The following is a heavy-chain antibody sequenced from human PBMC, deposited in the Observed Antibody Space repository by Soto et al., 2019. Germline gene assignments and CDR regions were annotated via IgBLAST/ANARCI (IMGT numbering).Heavy chain of an antibody. V-gene: IGHV3-11*01. CDR1: GFTFSDYY. J-gene: IGHJ4*02. D-gene: IGHD2-15*01. Sequence: QVQLVESGGGLVKPGGSLRLSCAASGFTFSDYYMTWIRQAPGKGLEWVSYISNSGGTIYYTDSVKGRFTISRDNAKNSLYLQMSSRRAEDTAVYYCARYGGSGLRKVDYWGQGTLVPVSS. CDR3: ARYGGSGLRKVDY. CDR2: ISNSGGTI.